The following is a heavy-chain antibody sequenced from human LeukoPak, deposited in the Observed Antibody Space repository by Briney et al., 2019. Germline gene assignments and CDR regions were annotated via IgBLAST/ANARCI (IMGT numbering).Heavy chain of an antibody. J-gene: IGHJ3*02. Sequence: SETLSLTCAVSGGSISSGGYSWSWIRQPPGKGLEWIGYIYHSGSTYYNPSLKSRVTISVDTSKNQFSLKLSSVTAADTAVYYCALSRAPYDAFDIWGQGTMVTVSS. V-gene: IGHV4-30-2*02. CDR1: GGSISSGGYS. CDR2: IYHSGST. CDR3: ALSRAPYDAFDI. D-gene: IGHD5-24*01.